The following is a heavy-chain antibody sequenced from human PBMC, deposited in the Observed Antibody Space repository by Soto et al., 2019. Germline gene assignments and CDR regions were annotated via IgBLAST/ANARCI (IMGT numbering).Heavy chain of an antibody. V-gene: IGHV3-53*01. CDR2: IWSAGLI. CDR3: AREAPMDV. J-gene: IGHJ6*02. CDR1: GFTVSSKY. Sequence: GSLRLSCAASGFTVSSKYMSWVRQAPGKGLEWISVIWSAGLIYYADSVRGRFTISRDISKNILYLEMTSLRADDTAVYYCAREAPMDVWGQGTTVTVSS.